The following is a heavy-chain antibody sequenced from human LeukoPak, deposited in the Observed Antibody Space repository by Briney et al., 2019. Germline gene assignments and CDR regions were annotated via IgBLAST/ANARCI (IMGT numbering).Heavy chain of an antibody. Sequence: ASVKVSCKASGYTFIIYGISWVRQAPGQGLEWMGWISPYNGKPYYAQQFQGRVTLTKDTATAIAYMELRSVRSDDAAVYYCVRGGYYYSGSSRPIDFHYYYYGMDVWGQGTTVTVSS. CDR1: GYTFIIYG. CDR2: ISPYNGKP. J-gene: IGHJ6*02. D-gene: IGHD3-10*01. CDR3: VRGGYYYSGSSRPIDFHYYYYGMDV. V-gene: IGHV1-18*01.